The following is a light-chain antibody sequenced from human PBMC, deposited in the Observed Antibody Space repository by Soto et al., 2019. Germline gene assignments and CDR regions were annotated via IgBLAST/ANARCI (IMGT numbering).Light chain of an antibody. V-gene: IGKV4-1*01. Sequence: DFVMTQSPDSLAVSLGERATSNCKSSQSVLYSPNNKNYLAWYQQKPGQPPKLLVYWASTRESGVPDRFSGSGSETDFTPTINSLQAEDVAVYYCQQYINAPQTFGQGTKVEIK. J-gene: IGKJ1*01. CDR2: WAS. CDR3: QQYINAPQT. CDR1: QSVLYSPNNKNY.